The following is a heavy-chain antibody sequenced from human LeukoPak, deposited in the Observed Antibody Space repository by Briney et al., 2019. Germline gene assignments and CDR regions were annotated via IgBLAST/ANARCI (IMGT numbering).Heavy chain of an antibody. J-gene: IGHJ4*02. D-gene: IGHD3-3*01. CDR2: IRYDGSNK. CDR1: GFTFSSYD. V-gene: IGHV3-30*02. CDR3: AKDFGVYYYFDY. Sequence: GGSLRLSCAASGFTFSSYDMHWVRQAPGKGLEWVAFIRYDGSNKYYADSVKGRFTISRDNSKNTVHLQMKTLRAEDTAVYYCAKDFGVYYYFDYWGQGILVTVSS.